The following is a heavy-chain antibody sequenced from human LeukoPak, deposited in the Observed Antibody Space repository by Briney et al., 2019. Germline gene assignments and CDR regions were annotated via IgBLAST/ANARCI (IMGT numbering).Heavy chain of an antibody. CDR2: IYTSGST. J-gene: IGHJ6*03. Sequence: SETLSLTCTVSGGSISSYYWSWIRQPAGKGLEWIGRIYTSGSTNYNPSLKSRVTMSVDTSKNQFSLKLSSVTAADTAVYYCARASSHSLGYYYYMDVWGKGTTVAISS. D-gene: IGHD5-18*01. CDR3: ARASSHSLGYYYYMDV. CDR1: GGSISSYY. V-gene: IGHV4-4*07.